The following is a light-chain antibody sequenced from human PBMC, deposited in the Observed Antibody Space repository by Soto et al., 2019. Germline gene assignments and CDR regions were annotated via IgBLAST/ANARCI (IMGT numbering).Light chain of an antibody. CDR2: DVS. Sequence: QPVLTHAVSVSGAHRQSIPIFCTDTSSDVGGYNYVSWYQHHPGKAPKLIIYDVSNRPSGVSIRFSGSKSDNTASLTISGLQPEDEADYHCSSYTTSNTRQIVFGTGTKVT. CDR1: SSDVGGYNY. V-gene: IGLV2-14*03. CDR3: SSYTTSNTRQIV. J-gene: IGLJ1*01.